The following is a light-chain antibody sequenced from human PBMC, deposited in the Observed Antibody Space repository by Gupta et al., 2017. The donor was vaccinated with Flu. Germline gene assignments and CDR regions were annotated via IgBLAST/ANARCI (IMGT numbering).Light chain of an antibody. Sequence: QSALTQPASVSVSPGQSITISCTGTSSDFGSYNRVSWYQQAPGKAPKLMIAEVTRRPSGVPDRFSGSKSGNTASLTISGLQAEDEADDYCSSFTRTSTWVFGGGTKLTVL. CDR1: SSDFGSYNR. J-gene: IGLJ3*02. CDR2: EVT. V-gene: IGLV2-18*02. CDR3: SSFTRTSTWV.